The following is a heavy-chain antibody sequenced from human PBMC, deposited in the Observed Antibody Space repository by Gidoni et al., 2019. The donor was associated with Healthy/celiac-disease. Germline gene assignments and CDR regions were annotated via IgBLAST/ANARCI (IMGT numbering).Heavy chain of an antibody. Sequence: QVQLQQWGAGLLKPSETLSLTCAVYGGSFSGYYWSWIRQPPGKGLEWIGEINHSGSTNYNPSLKSRVTISVDTSKNQFSLKLSPVTAADTAVYCCARGYNYFDYWGQGTLVTVSS. CDR2: INHSGST. CDR1: GGSFSGYY. CDR3: ARGYNYFDY. J-gene: IGHJ4*02. V-gene: IGHV4-34*01. D-gene: IGHD1-1*01.